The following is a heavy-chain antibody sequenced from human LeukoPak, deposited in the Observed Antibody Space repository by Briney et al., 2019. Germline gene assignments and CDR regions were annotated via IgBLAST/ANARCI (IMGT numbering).Heavy chain of an antibody. CDR2: IYHSGST. V-gene: IGHV4-4*02. J-gene: IGHJ6*02. CDR1: GGSISSSHW. D-gene: IGHD2-2*03. Sequence: SGTLSLTCAVSGGSISSSHWWSWVRQPPGKGLEGIGEIYHSGSTNYNPSLKSRVTISVDKSKNQFSLKLSSVTAADTAVYYCARDGGLGHCSSTSCPGDGMDVWGQGTTVTVSS. CDR3: ARDGGLGHCSSTSCPGDGMDV.